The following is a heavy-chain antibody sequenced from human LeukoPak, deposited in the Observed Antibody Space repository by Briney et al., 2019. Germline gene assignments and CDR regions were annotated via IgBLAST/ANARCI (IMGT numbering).Heavy chain of an antibody. CDR2: ISNDGGGT. V-gene: IGHV3-23*01. D-gene: IGHD3-22*01. J-gene: IGHJ5*02. CDR1: GFTFSSYA. Sequence: GGSLRLSCAASGFTFSSYAMTWVRQAPGKGLEWVSAISNDGGGTNYADFVKGRFTISRDNSKNALFLQMNSLRAEDTALYYCAKGSSGYFVDLWGQGTLVTVSS. CDR3: AKGSSGYFVDL.